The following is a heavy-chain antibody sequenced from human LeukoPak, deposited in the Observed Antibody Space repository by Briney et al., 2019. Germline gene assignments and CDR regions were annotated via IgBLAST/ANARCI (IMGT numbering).Heavy chain of an antibody. CDR2: IYTSGST. CDR3: ARHEQQGYYFDY. V-gene: IGHV4-61*02. J-gene: IGHJ4*02. CDR1: GDSISSGSYY. Sequence: SQTLSLTCTVSGDSISSGSYYWSWIRQPAGKGLEWIGRIYTSGSTNYNPSLKSRVTISVDTSKNQFSLKLSSVTAADTAVYYCARHEQQGYYFDYWGQGTLVTVSS.